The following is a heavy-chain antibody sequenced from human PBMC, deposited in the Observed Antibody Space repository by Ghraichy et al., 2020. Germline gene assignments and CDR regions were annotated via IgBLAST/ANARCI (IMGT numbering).Heavy chain of an antibody. Sequence: SETLSLTCTVSGGSISSYYWSWIRQPAGKGLEWIGRIYTSGSTNYNPSLTSRVTMSVDTSKNQFSLKLSSVTAADTAVYYCARSHVSSGYHYPEYFQHWGQGTLVTVSS. CDR3: ARSHVSSGYHYPEYFQH. CDR2: IYTSGST. CDR1: GGSISSYY. D-gene: IGHD3-22*01. J-gene: IGHJ1*01. V-gene: IGHV4-4*07.